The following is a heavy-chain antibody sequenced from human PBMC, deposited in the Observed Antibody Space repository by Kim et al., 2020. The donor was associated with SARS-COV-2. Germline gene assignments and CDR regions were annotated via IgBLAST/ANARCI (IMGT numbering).Heavy chain of an antibody. CDR3: GSFNLGSGSYLVPFDI. CDR1: GGSFSPYY. D-gene: IGHD3-10*01. V-gene: IGHV4-59*13. J-gene: IGHJ3*02. Sequence: SETLSLTCTVSGGSFSPYYGSWIRQPPGKGLEWMGYMHYSGRATYSPSLKSRVAISVDRSKNHFSCILTSVPAAATAKYSCGSFNLGSGSYLVPFDIWG. CDR2: MHYSGRA.